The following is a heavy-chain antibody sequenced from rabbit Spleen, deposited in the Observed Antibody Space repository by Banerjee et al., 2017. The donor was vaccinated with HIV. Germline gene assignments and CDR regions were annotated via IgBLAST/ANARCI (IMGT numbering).Heavy chain of an antibody. J-gene: IGHJ6*01. D-gene: IGHD1-1*01. Sequence: QQVVESGGGLVKPGASLTVTCTASGFSASSSYYMCWVRQASGKGLEWIACIAGSSSGFTYFASWAKGRFTISKTSSTTVALQMTSLTAADTATYFCARDTSSSFSSYGMDLWGPGTLVTVS. CDR1: GFSASSSYY. CDR2: IAGSSSGFT. V-gene: IGHV1S40*01. CDR3: ARDTSSSFSSYGMDL.